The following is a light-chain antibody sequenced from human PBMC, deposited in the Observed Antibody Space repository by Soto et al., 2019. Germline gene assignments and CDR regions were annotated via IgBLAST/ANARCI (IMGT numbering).Light chain of an antibody. CDR1: QGIDRW. CDR3: KQSKSFPLT. V-gene: IGKV1-12*01. CDR2: AAS. Sequence: DIHMTQSPSSLSASVGNSVTITCRASQGIDRWLAWYQQKPGEAPKVLIYAASSLRSGVPSRFSGSGYGTDFSLTISSLQTEDLATYYCKQSKSFPLTFGGGTKVDIK. J-gene: IGKJ4*01.